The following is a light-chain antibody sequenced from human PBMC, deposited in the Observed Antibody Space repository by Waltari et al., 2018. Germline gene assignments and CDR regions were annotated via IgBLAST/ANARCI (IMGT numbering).Light chain of an antibody. Sequence: DIVMPQSPASLAVSLGARATVPCRSSQCVLYSSNNNHYLTWYQQKPGQPPKLLIYWASTRESGVPDRFSGSGSGTDFTLTISSLQAEDVAVYYCQQYFSAPYTFGQGTKLEIK. V-gene: IGKV4-1*01. CDR3: QQYFSAPYT. CDR1: QCVLYSSNNNHY. CDR2: WAS. J-gene: IGKJ2*01.